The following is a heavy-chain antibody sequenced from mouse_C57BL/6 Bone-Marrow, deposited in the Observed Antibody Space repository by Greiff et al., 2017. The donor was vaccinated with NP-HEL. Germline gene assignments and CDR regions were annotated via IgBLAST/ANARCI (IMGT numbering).Heavy chain of an antibody. D-gene: IGHD3-2*02. CDR2: IYPGSGST. CDR3: ARGSSVQFAY. V-gene: IGHV1-55*01. Sequence: QVHVKQPGAELVKPGASVKMSCKASGYTFTSYWITWVKQRPGQGLEWIGDIYPGSGSTNYNEKFKSKATLTVDTSSSTAYMQLSSLTSEDSAVYYCARGSSVQFAYWGQGTLVTVSA. CDR1: GYTFTSYW. J-gene: IGHJ3*01.